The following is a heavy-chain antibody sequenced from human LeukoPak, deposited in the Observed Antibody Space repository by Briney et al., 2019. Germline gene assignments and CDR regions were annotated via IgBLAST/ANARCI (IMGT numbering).Heavy chain of an antibody. D-gene: IGHD3-22*01. CDR3: ARAPGYYDSSGYI. CDR2: ISSNGGST. V-gene: IGHV3-64*02. CDR1: GFTFSSYA. Sequence: PGGSLRLSCAASGFTFSSYAMHWVRQAPGKGLEYVSAISSNGGSTYYADSVKGRLTISRDNSKNTLYLQMGSLRAEDMAVYYCARAPGYYDSSGYIWGQGTLVTVSS. J-gene: IGHJ4*02.